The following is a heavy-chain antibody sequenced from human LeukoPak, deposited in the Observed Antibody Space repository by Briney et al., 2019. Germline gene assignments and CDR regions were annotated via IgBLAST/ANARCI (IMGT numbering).Heavy chain of an antibody. V-gene: IGHV4-39*01. CDR3: ARGYYYGSGSPDY. CDR2: IYYSGST. J-gene: IGHJ4*02. Sequence: SETLSLTCTVSGGSISSSSYYWGWIHQPPGKGLEWIGSIYYSGSTYYNPSLKSRVTISVDTSKNQFSLKLSSVTAADTAVYYCARGYYYGSGSPDYWGQGTLVTVSS. D-gene: IGHD3-10*01. CDR1: GGSISSSSYY.